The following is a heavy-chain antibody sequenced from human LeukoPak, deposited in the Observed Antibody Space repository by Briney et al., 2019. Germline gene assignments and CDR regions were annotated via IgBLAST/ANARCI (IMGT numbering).Heavy chain of an antibody. D-gene: IGHD3-16*01. CDR1: GGTFSSYA. CDR2: IIPVFGTA. J-gene: IGHJ3*02. Sequence: ASVKVSCKASGGTFSSYAISWVRQAPGQGLEWTGGIIPVFGTANYAQKFQGRVTITADESTSTAYMELSSLRSEDTAVYYCARAYLGVGDAFDIWGQGTMVTVSS. V-gene: IGHV1-69*13. CDR3: ARAYLGVGDAFDI.